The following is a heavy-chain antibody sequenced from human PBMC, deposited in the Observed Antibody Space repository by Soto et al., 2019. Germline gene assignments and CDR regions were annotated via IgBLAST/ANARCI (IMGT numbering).Heavy chain of an antibody. Sequence: QVQLVESGGGVVQPGRSLRLSCAASGFTFSSYAMHWVRQAPGKGLEWVAVISYDGSNKYYADSVKGRFTISRDNSKNXXYLQMNSLRAEDTAVYYCARGQPRRDGYNWNAFDIWGQGTMVTVSS. V-gene: IGHV3-30-3*01. CDR2: ISYDGSNK. CDR3: ARGQPRRDGYNWNAFDI. J-gene: IGHJ3*02. CDR1: GFTFSSYA. D-gene: IGHD5-12*01.